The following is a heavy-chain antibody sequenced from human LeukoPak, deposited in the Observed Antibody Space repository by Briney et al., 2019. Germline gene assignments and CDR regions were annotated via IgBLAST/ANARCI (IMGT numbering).Heavy chain of an antibody. CDR1: GGSISSGGYY. J-gene: IGHJ5*02. Sequence: SQTLSLTCTVSGGSISSGGYYWIWIRQHPGKGLEWSGYIYYSGSTYYNPSLKSRVTISVDTSKNQFSLKLSSVTAADTAVYYCARGGSQGGNWFDPWGQGTLVTVSS. CDR3: ARGGSQGGNWFDP. CDR2: IYYSGST. D-gene: IGHD1-26*01. V-gene: IGHV4-31*03.